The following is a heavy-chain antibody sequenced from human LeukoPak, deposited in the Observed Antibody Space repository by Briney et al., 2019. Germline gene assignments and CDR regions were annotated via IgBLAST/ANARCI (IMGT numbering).Heavy chain of an antibody. CDR2: INPNSGGT. D-gene: IGHD3-10*01. CDR1: GYTFTGYY. CDR3: AREWRSLLWFEELSPMVNNWFDP. V-gene: IGHV1-2*02. J-gene: IGHJ5*02. Sequence: ASVKVSCKASGYTFTGYYMHWVRQAPGQGLEWMGWINPNSGGTNYAQKFQGRVTMTRDTSISTAYMELSRLRSDDTAVYYCAREWRSLLWFEELSPMVNNWFDPWGQGTLATVSS.